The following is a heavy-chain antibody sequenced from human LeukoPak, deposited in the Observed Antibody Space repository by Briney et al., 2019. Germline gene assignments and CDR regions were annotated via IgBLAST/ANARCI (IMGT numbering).Heavy chain of an antibody. CDR1: GYTFTSYY. V-gene: IGHV1-2*02. CDR3: ARLDYYYYYMDV. J-gene: IGHJ6*03. Sequence: ASVKVSCKASGYTFTSYYMHWVRQAPGQGLEWMGWINPKSGGTEYAQKFQGRVTMTRDTSISTAYMELSRLRSDDTAVYYCARLDYYYYYMDVWGKGTTVTVSS. CDR2: INPKSGGT.